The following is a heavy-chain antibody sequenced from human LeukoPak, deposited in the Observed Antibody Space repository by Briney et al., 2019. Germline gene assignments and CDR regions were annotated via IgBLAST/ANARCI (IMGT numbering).Heavy chain of an antibody. V-gene: IGHV3-23*01. Sequence: GGSLRLSCAASGFTFSSYAMSWVRQAPGKGLEWVSAISGSGGSTYYADSVKGRFTISRDNSKNTLYLQMNSLRAEDTAVYYCANRGKYCSSTSCLGSAQVDYRGQGTLVTVSS. CDR2: ISGSGGST. D-gene: IGHD2-2*01. CDR1: GFTFSSYA. CDR3: ANRGKYCSSTSCLGSAQVDY. J-gene: IGHJ4*02.